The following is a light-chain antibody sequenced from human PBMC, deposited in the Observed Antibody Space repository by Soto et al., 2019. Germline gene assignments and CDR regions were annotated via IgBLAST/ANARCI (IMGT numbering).Light chain of an antibody. CDR2: YAS. CDR1: QSISSW. V-gene: IGKV1-5*01. CDR3: QQSYRTLT. Sequence: DIQMTQSPSALSASVGDRVTITFRASQSISSWLAWYQQKPGKAPKLLIYYASSLESGVPSRFSGSGSGTDFTLTISSLQPEDFATYYCQQSYRTLTFGQGTRLEN. J-gene: IGKJ5*01.